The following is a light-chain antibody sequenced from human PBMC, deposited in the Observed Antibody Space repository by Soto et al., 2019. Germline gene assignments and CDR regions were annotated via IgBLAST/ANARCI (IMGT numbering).Light chain of an antibody. Sequence: QSVLTQPASVSGSPGQSITISCTGTSSDVGGYNYFSWYQQHPGKAPKLMIYEVNNRPSGVSNRFSGSKSGNTASLTISGLQAEDEADYFCSSYTRSNTRVFGGGTKLTVL. V-gene: IGLV2-14*01. CDR1: SSDVGGYNY. CDR3: SSYTRSNTRV. J-gene: IGLJ3*02. CDR2: EVN.